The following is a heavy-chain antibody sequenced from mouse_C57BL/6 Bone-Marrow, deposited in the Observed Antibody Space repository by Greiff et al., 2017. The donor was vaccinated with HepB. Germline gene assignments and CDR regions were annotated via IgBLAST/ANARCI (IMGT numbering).Heavy chain of an antibody. CDR2: ISDGGSYT. CDR3: AREGGITTVVAPY. V-gene: IGHV5-4*01. Sequence: EVHLVESGGGLVKPGGSLKLSCAASGFTFSSYAMSWVRQTPEKRLEWVATISDGGSYTYYPDNVKGRFTISRDNAKNNLYLQMSHLKSEDTAMYYCAREGGITTVVAPYWGQGTLVTVSA. D-gene: IGHD1-1*01. CDR1: GFTFSSYA. J-gene: IGHJ3*01.